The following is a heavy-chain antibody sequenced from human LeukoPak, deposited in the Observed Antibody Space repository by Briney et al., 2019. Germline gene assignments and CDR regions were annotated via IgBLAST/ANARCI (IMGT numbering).Heavy chain of an antibody. CDR2: IRFDGTIK. CDR3: AKVGYHDSSGHYYYMDV. CDR1: GFSFSDYG. D-gene: IGHD3-22*01. Sequence: PGGSLRLSCAASGFSFSDYGVHWVRQAPGKGLEWLAFIRFDGTIKYYADSVKGRLTIFRDTSKNTLHLQMNSLRAEDTGVYYCAKVGYHDSSGHYYYMDVWGKGTTVTVSS. V-gene: IGHV3-30*02. J-gene: IGHJ6*03.